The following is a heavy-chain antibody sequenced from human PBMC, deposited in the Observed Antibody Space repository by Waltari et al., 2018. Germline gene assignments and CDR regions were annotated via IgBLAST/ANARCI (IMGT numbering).Heavy chain of an antibody. CDR1: GGTFSSYT. CDR3: ASGGGMEHDY. D-gene: IGHD6-13*01. J-gene: IGHJ4*02. V-gene: IGHV1-69*02. Sequence: QVQLVQSGAEVKKPGSSVKVSCKASGGTFSSYTISWVRQAPGQGLGWMGRCIPILGIANYAQKFQGRVTITADKSTSTAYMELSSLRSEDTAVYYCASGGGMEHDYWGQGTLVTVSS. CDR2: CIPILGIA.